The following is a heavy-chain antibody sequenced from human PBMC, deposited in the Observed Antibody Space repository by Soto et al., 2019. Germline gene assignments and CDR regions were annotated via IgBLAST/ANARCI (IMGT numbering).Heavy chain of an antibody. D-gene: IGHD3-10*01. CDR1: NGSISSGGYY. V-gene: IGHV4-31*03. Sequence: QVQLQESGPGLVKPSETLSLTCTVSNGSISSGGYYWSWIRQHPGKGLEWIGYVYYSGSTYYNPALKCRVMLSVDTSKNQYSVKLSSVIAADTAVYSCARDRSYYGSGRLDYWGQGPLVTVSS. CDR3: ARDRSYYGSGRLDY. CDR2: VYYSGST. J-gene: IGHJ4*02.